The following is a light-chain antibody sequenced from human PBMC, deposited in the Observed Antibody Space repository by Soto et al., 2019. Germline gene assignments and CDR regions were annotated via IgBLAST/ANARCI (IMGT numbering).Light chain of an antibody. Sequence: QSVLTQPASVSGSPGQSITISCTGTSSDVGGYNYVSWYQQHPGKAPKLMIYEVSNRPSGVSNRFSGSKSGNTASLTISGLQAEDEPDYYCSSYTSSSPPYVFGTGTKLTVL. V-gene: IGLV2-14*01. CDR2: EVS. CDR3: SSYTSSSPPYV. CDR1: SSDVGGYNY. J-gene: IGLJ1*01.